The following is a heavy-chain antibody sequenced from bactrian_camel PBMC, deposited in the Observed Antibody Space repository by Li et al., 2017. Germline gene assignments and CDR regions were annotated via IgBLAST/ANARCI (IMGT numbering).Heavy chain of an antibody. V-gene: IGHV3S53*01. CDR3: AAGQGVGWCLDVIRVGAEADFDY. CDR1: GSTGSNNC. Sequence: HVQLVESGGGVVQPGGSLRLPRAASGSTGSNNCMGWFRQAPGKAREGIAVIDSDGDTAYAESMKDRFTISVDNAKNTLYLQMNSLKPEDTATYYCAAGQGVGWCLDVIRVGAEADFDYWGHGTQVTVS. D-gene: IGHD5*01. CDR2: IDSDGDT. J-gene: IGHJ6*01.